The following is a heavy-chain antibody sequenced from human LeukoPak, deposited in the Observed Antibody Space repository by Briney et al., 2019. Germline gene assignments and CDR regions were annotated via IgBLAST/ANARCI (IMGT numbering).Heavy chain of an antibody. V-gene: IGHV3-30*04. CDR1: GFTFSSYA. D-gene: IGHD1/OR15-1a*01. CDR3: AENSALEY. Sequence: GRSLRLSCAASGFTFSSYAMHWVRQAPGKGLEWVAVISYDGRNKYYADSVKGRFTISRDNSKNTLYLQMNSLRAEDTAVYYCAENSALEYWGQGTLVTVSS. J-gene: IGHJ4*02. CDR2: ISYDGRNK.